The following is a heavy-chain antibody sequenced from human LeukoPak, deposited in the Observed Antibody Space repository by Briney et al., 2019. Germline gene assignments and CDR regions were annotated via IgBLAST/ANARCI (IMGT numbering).Heavy chain of an antibody. CDR1: GFTFSSYG. V-gene: IGHV3-9*03. D-gene: IGHD3-9*01. Sequence: PGGSLRLSCAASGFTFSSYGMHWVRQAPGKGLEWVSGISWNSGSIGYADSVKGRFTISRDNAKNSLYLQMNSLRAEDMALYYCAKEQGGYFDWFFDYWGQGTLVTVSS. CDR3: AKEQGGYFDWFFDY. J-gene: IGHJ4*02. CDR2: ISWNSGSI.